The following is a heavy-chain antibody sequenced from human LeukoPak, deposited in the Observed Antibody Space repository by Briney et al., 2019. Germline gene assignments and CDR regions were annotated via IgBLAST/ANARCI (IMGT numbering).Heavy chain of an antibody. D-gene: IGHD6-13*01. CDR3: ARDIAAAGPDYYYYYYMDV. V-gene: IGHV3-21*01. CDR1: GFTFSSYS. Sequence: GGSLRLSCAASGFTFSSYSMNWVRQAPGKGLEWVSSISSSSYIYYADSVKGRFTISRDNAKNSLYLQMNSLRAEDTAVYYCARDIAAAGPDYYYYYYMDVWGKGITVTVSS. CDR2: ISSSSYI. J-gene: IGHJ6*03.